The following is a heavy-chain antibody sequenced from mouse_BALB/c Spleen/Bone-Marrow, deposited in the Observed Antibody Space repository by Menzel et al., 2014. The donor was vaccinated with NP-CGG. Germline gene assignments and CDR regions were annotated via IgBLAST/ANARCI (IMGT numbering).Heavy chain of an antibody. CDR3: ARGDGFAWFAY. CDR2: INPSNGRT. CDR1: GYTFTSYW. Sequence: QVQLQQSGAELVKPGASVKLSCKASGYTFTSYWMHWVKQRPGQGLEWIGEINPSNGRTNYNEKFKSKATLTVDKSSSTAYMQLSSLTSEDSAVYYCARGDGFAWFAYLGQGTLVTVSA. D-gene: IGHD3-3*01. J-gene: IGHJ3*01. V-gene: IGHV1S81*02.